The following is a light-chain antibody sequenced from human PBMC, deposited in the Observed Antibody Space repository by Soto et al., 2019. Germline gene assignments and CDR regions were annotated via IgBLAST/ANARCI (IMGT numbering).Light chain of an antibody. V-gene: IGLV2-23*01. CDR3: CSYAGSTTFYV. Sequence: QSALTQPASVSGSPGQSITISCTGSSSDVGSYSLVSWYQQRPGKAPKLMIYEGSKRPSGVSNRFSGSKSGNTASLTISGLQAEDEADYYCCSYAGSTTFYVFGTGTKLTVL. CDR1: SSDVGSYSL. CDR2: EGS. J-gene: IGLJ1*01.